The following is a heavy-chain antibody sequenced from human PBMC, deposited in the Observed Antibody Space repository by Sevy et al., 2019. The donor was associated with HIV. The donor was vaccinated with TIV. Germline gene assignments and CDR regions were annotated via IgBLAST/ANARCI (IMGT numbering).Heavy chain of an antibody. CDR3: ARRPTVQSGSYWFEP. J-gene: IGHJ5*02. D-gene: IGHD1-26*01. Sequence: GGSLRLSCAASGFTFSSYWMHWVRQAPGKGLVWVSRIKTDGSDTSYADSVKGRFTISRDNTKNTLYLQMNSLRAEDTAVYYCARRPTVQSGSYWFEPWGQGTLVTVSS. CDR1: GFTFSSYW. V-gene: IGHV3-74*01. CDR2: IKTDGSDT.